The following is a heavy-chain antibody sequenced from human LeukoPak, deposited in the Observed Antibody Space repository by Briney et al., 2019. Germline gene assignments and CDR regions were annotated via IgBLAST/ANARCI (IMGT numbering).Heavy chain of an antibody. J-gene: IGHJ6*02. V-gene: IGHV4-59*08. Sequence: PSETLSLTCTVSGGSISSYYWSWIRQPPGKGLEWIGYIYYSGSTNYNPSLKSRVTISVDTSKNQFSLKLSSVTAADTAVYYCARAWAYYYGSGSYYYYYGMDVWGQGTTVTVSS. CDR3: ARAWAYYYGSGSYYYYYGMDV. D-gene: IGHD3-10*01. CDR1: GGSISSYY. CDR2: IYYSGST.